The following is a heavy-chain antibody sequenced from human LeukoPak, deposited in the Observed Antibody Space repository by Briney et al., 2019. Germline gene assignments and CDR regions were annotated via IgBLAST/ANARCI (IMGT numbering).Heavy chain of an antibody. CDR1: GGSISGYY. CDR2: IYSNGHI. CDR3: ARERSESPGSGYDMDV. J-gene: IGHJ6*03. Sequence: SETLSLTCTVSGGSISGYYWNWIRQAAGKGLAWVGRIYSNGHIDHNASLKSRVAMSVDTSTNLFSLKLNSLTAADTAVYYCARERSESPGSGYDMDVWGKGTPVIVSS. V-gene: IGHV4-4*07. D-gene: IGHD1-14*01.